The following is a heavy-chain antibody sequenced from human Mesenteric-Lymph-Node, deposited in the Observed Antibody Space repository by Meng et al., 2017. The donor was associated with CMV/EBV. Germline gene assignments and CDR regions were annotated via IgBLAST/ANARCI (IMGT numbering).Heavy chain of an antibody. CDR3: ARGYNAYYDSGMDV. J-gene: IGHJ6*02. CDR2: ISSGGSTI. D-gene: IGHD5-24*01. Sequence: GGSLRLSCAASGFTFSDYYMNWIRQAPGGGLEWLSYISSGGSTIYYADSVKGRFTISRDNAKNSLYLQMNSLRAEDTAVYYCARGYNAYYDSGMDVWGQGTTVTVSS. CDR1: GFTFSDYY. V-gene: IGHV3-11*01.